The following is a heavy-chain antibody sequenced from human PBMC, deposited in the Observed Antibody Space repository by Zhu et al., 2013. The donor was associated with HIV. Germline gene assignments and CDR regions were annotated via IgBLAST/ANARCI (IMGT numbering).Heavy chain of an antibody. Sequence: QVQLVQSELSEEPGASVRSPARLLVTPFTSYGISWVRQAPGQGLEWMGWISAYNGNTNYAQKLQGRVTMTTDTSTSTAYMELRSLRSDDTAVYYCARDLEIALDYWGQGTLVTVSS. V-gene: IGHV1-18*01. J-gene: IGHJ4*02. CDR2: ISAYNGNT. CDR1: VTPFTSYG. CDR3: ARDLEIALDY. D-gene: IGHD6-13*01.